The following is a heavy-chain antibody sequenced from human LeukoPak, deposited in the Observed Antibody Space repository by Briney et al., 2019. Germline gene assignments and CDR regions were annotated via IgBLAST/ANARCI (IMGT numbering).Heavy chain of an antibody. CDR1: GYTFTGYY. D-gene: IGHD6-13*01. V-gene: IGHV1-2*02. J-gene: IGHJ4*02. CDR2: INPNSGGT. CDR3: ARGRSYGSWSQPLDY. Sequence: ASVKVSCKASGYTFTGYYMHWVRQAPGQGLEWMGWINPNSGGTNYAQEFQGRVTMTRDTSISTAYMELSRLRSDDTAVYYCARGRSYGSWSQPLDYWGQGTLVTVSS.